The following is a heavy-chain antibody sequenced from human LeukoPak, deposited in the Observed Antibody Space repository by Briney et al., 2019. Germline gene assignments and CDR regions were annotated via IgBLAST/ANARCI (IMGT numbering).Heavy chain of an antibody. CDR2: IKQDGSEK. D-gene: IGHD5-12*01. Sequence: GGSLRLSCAAPGFTFSSYWMSWVRQAPGKGLEWVANIKQDGSEKYYVDSVKGRFTISRDNAKNSLYLQMNSLRAEDTAVYYCARTGYSGYAGGAFDIWGQGTMVTVSS. V-gene: IGHV3-7*01. CDR3: ARTGYSGYAGGAFDI. J-gene: IGHJ3*02. CDR1: GFTFSSYW.